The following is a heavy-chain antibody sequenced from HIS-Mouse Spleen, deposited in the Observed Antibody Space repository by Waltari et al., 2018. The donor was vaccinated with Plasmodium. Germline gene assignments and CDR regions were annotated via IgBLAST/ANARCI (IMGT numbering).Heavy chain of an antibody. CDR2: INHSGST. CDR3: ASRKNLTGDDY. D-gene: IGHD7-27*01. CDR1: GGSFGGYY. Sequence: QVQLQQWGAGLLKPSETLSLTCAVYGGSFGGYYWSWIRQPPGKGLEWIGEINHSGSTNYNPSLKSRVTISVDTSKNQFSLKLSSVTAADTAVYYCASRKNLTGDDYWGQGTLVTVSS. V-gene: IGHV4-34*01. J-gene: IGHJ4*02.